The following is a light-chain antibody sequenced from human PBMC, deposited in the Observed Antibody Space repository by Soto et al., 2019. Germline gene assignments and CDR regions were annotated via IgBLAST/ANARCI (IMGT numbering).Light chain of an antibody. J-gene: IGKJ5*01. Sequence: DIQMTQSPSTLSASVGDRVTITCRASQSISSWLAWYQQKPGKAPKLLIYDASSLESGVPSRFSGSGSGTEFTLTISSLQPDDFATNYCQQYNSYPITFGQGTRLEIK. CDR2: DAS. V-gene: IGKV1-5*01. CDR1: QSISSW. CDR3: QQYNSYPIT.